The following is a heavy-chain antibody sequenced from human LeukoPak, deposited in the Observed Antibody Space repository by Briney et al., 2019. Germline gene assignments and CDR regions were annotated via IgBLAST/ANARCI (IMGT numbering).Heavy chain of an antibody. CDR3: ARGGDCSGGSCYSAFDI. CDR2: IYYSGST. D-gene: IGHD2-15*01. V-gene: IGHV4-30-4*01. CDR1: GGSISSGDYY. J-gene: IGHJ3*02. Sequence: PSETLSLTCTVSGGSISSGDYYWSWIRQPPGKGLEWIGYIYYSGSTYYNPSLKSRVTISVDTSKNQFSLKLSSVTAADTAVYYCARGGDCSGGSCYSAFDIWGQGTMVTVSS.